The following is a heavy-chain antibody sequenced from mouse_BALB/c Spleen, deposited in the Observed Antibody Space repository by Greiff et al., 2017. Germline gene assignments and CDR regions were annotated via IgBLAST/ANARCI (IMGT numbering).Heavy chain of an antibody. CDR1: GFTFSSYG. CDR3: AASRGYFDV. CDR2: ISSGGSYT. Sequence: EVQRVESGGGLVQPGGSLKLSCAASGFTFSSYGMSWVRQTPDKRLEWVATISSGGSYTYYPDSVKGRFTISRDNAKNTLYLQMSSLKSEDTAMYYCAASRGYFDVWGAGTTVTVSS. J-gene: IGHJ1*01. V-gene: IGHV5-6*01.